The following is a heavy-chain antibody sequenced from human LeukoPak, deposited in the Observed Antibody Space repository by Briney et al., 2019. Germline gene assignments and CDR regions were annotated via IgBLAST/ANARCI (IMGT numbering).Heavy chain of an antibody. CDR2: ISYDGSNK. CDR1: GFTFSSYG. Sequence: GGSLRLSCAASGFTFSSYGMHWVRQAPGKGLEWVAVISYDGSNKYYADSVKGRFTISRDISKNTLYLQMNSLRAEDTAVYYCAKDLSSYALYYFDYWGQGTLVTVSS. J-gene: IGHJ4*02. CDR3: AKDLSSYALYYFDY. V-gene: IGHV3-30*18. D-gene: IGHD2-2*01.